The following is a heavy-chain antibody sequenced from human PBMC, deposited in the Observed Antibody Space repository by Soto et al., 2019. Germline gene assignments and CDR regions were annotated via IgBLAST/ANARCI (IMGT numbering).Heavy chain of an antibody. V-gene: IGHV3-74*01. J-gene: IGHJ4*02. CDR2: INSDGSST. CDR1: RFTFSSYW. D-gene: IGHD3-22*01. Sequence: GGSLRLCCAACRFTFSSYWMHWVRQAPGKGLVWVSRINSDGSSTSYADSVKGRFTISRDNSKNTLYLQMNSLRAEDTAVYYCARPYYYDSSGSYFDYWGQGTLVTVSS. CDR3: ARPYYYDSSGSYFDY.